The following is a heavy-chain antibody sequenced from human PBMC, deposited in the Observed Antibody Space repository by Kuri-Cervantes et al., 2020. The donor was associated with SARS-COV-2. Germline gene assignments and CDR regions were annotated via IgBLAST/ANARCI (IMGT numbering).Heavy chain of an antibody. CDR1: GFTVSSNY. CDR3: AKCRGDFWSGYYLDY. V-gene: IGHV3-23*01. CDR2: ISGSGGST. D-gene: IGHD3-3*01. J-gene: IGHJ4*02. Sequence: GESLKISCAASGFTVSSNYMSWVRQAPGKGLEWVSAISGSGGSTYYADSVKGRFTISRDNSKNTLYLQMNSLRAEDTAVYYCAKCRGDFWSGYYLDYWGQGTLVTVSS.